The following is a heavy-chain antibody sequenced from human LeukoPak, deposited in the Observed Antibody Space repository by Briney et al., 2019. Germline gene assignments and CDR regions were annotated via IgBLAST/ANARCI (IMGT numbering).Heavy chain of an antibody. CDR1: GGSISSGGYY. D-gene: IGHD6-6*01. CDR2: IYHSGST. J-gene: IGHJ1*01. CDR3: AGSYSSSSVYFQH. V-gene: IGHV4-30-2*01. Sequence: SQTLSLTCTVSGGSISSGGYYWSWIRQPPGKGLEWIGYIYHSGSTYYNPSLKSRVTISVDRTKNQFSLKLSSVTAADTAVYYCAGSYSSSSVYFQHWGQGTLVTVSS.